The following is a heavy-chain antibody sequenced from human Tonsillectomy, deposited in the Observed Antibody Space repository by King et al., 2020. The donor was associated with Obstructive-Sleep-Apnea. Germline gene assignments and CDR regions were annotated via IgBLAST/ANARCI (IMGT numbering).Heavy chain of an antibody. V-gene: IGHV3-21*01. CDR3: ARDHIPRRYLAWSDGFDV. J-gene: IGHJ3*01. CDR2: ISSSGDYL. Sequence: VQLVESGGGLVKPGGSLRLSCAAYGFTFNIYSMNWVRQAPGKGLEWVSSISSSGDYLYYTESVKGRFTVSRDNAKNSLSLQLNNLRPGDTAVYFCARDHIPRRYLAWSDGFDVWGLGTPVTVSP. CDR1: GFTFNIYS. D-gene: IGHD3-3*01.